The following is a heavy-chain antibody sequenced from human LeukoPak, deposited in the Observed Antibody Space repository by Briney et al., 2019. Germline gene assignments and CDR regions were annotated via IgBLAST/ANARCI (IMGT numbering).Heavy chain of an antibody. V-gene: IGHV1-2*02. CDR3: ARGYWNHRTASYYYYGMDV. CDR2: INPNSGGT. CDR1: GYTFTGYY. D-gene: IGHD1-1*01. J-gene: IGHJ6*02. Sequence: ASVKVSCKASGYTFTGYYMHWVRQAPGQGLEWMGWINPNSGGTNYGQKFQGRVTMTRDTSISTAYMELSRLRSDDTAVYYCARGYWNHRTASYYYYGMDVWGQGTTVTVSS.